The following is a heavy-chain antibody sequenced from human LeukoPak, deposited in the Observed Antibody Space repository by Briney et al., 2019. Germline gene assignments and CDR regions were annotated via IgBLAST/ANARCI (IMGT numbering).Heavy chain of an antibody. CDR3: ARNQPRSGHHWYFDL. J-gene: IGHJ2*01. CDR2: IYYSGST. V-gene: IGHV4-31*03. D-gene: IGHD3-3*01. Sequence: SETLSLTCTVSGGSISSGGYYWSWIRQHPGQGLEWIGYIYYSGSTYYNPSLKSRVTISVDTSKNQFSLKLSSVTAADTAVYYCARNQPRSGHHWYFDLWGRGTLVTVSS. CDR1: GGSISSGGYY.